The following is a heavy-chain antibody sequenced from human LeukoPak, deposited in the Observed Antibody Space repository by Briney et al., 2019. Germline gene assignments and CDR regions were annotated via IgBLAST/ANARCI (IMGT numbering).Heavy chain of an antibody. CDR3: ARHVGSSRFFDS. V-gene: IGHV3-21*01. Sequence: GGSLRLSCAASGFTLSGYSMNWVCQAPGKGLEWVSSIDSSGYYIFYPDSVKGRFTVSRDNAGNSLYLQMNSLRAEDTALYYCARHVGSSRFFDSWGLGTLVTVSS. CDR2: IDSSGYYI. D-gene: IGHD3-10*01. CDR1: GFTLSGYS. J-gene: IGHJ4*02.